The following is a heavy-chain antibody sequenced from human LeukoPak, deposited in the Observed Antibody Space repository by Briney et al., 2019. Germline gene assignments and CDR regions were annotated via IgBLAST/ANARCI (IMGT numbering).Heavy chain of an antibody. V-gene: IGHV4-39*07. CDR3: ARLSGSFDL. J-gene: IGHJ4*02. D-gene: IGHD3-10*01. CDR2: KYYSGNS. CDR1: GGSISSSTYY. Sequence: SETLSLTCTVSGGSISSSTYYWGWIRQPPGKGLELIGSKYYSGNSHYNPSLKSRVTISEDMSINQFSLKLSSVTAADTAVYYCARLSGSFDLWGQGTLVTVSS.